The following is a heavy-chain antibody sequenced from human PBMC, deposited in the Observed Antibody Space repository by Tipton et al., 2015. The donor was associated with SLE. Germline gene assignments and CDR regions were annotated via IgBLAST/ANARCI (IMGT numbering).Heavy chain of an antibody. Sequence: TLSLTCTVSGASISSGGYFWNWIRQHPGKGLEWIGYVYYSGTTYYNPSLSSRVSTSIDRSKNQFSLKLNSVTAADSAVYYCGRGQLRWLQSWGQGALVTVSS. CDR3: GRGQLRWLQS. D-gene: IGHD5-24*01. CDR1: GASISSGGYF. J-gene: IGHJ5*02. V-gene: IGHV4-31*03. CDR2: VYYSGTT.